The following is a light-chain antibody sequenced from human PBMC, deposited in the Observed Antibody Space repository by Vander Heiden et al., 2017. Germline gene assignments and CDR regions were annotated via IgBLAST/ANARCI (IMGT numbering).Light chain of an antibody. CDR2: DAS. CDR3: QQRSNWPMYT. V-gene: IGKV3-11*01. Sequence: IVLTQSPATLSLSPGERATLSCRARQSVSSYLAWYQQKPGQAPSLLIYDASNRATGIPARFSGSGSGTDFTLTISSLEPEDFAVYYCQQRSNWPMYTFGQGTKLEIK. J-gene: IGKJ2*01. CDR1: QSVSSY.